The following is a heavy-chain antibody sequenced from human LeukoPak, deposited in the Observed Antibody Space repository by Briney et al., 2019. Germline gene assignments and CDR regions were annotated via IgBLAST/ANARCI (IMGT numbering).Heavy chain of an antibody. CDR3: ARNRGSSYYYYGMDV. CDR2: IGTAGDT. V-gene: IGHV3-13*01. CDR1: GFTFSSYD. D-gene: IGHD2-2*01. J-gene: IGHJ6*02. Sequence: GGSLRLSCAASGFTFSSYDMHWVRQATGKGLEWVSAIGTAGDTYYPGSVKGRFTISRENAKNSLYLQMNSLRAEDTAVYYCARNRGSSYYYYGMDVWGQGTTVTVSS.